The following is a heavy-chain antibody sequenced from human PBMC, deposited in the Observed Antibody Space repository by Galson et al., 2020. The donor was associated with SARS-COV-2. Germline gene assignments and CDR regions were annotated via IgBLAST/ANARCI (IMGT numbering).Heavy chain of an antibody. Sequence: ASVKVSCKASGYTFTSYYMHWVRQAPGQGLEWMGIINPSGGSTSYAQKFQGRVTMTMDTSTSTVYMELSSLRSEDTAVYYCAREDRDYDYVWWSYRSDYGMDVWGQGTTVTVSS. J-gene: IGHJ6*02. D-gene: IGHD3-16*02. CDR3: AREDRDYDYVWWSYRSDYGMDV. CDR2: INPSGGST. CDR1: GYTFTSYY. V-gene: IGHV1-46*01.